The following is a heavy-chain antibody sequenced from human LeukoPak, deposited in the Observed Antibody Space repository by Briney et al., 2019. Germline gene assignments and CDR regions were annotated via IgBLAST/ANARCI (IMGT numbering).Heavy chain of an antibody. J-gene: IGHJ4*02. V-gene: IGHV4-34*01. CDR2: INHSGST. Sequence: SETLSLTCAVYGGSFCGYYWSWIRQPPGKGLEWIGEINHSGSTNYNPSLKSRVTISVDTSKNQFSLKLSSVTAADTAVYYCARGHDYGDYYDYWGQGTLVTVSS. CDR3: ARGHDYGDYYDY. D-gene: IGHD4-17*01. CDR1: GGSFCGYY.